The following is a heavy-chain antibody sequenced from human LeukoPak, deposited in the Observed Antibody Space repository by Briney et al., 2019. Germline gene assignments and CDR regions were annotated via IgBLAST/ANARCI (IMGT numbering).Heavy chain of an antibody. Sequence: SETLSLTCTVSGYSISSGYYWGWIRQPPGKGLEWIGSIYHSGSTYYNPSLKSRVTISVDTSKNQFSLKLSSVTAADTAVYYCARSAGIAVAGTGYMDVWGKGTTVTVSS. V-gene: IGHV4-38-2*02. CDR3: ARSAGIAVAGTGYMDV. CDR2: IYHSGST. D-gene: IGHD6-19*01. CDR1: GYSISSGYY. J-gene: IGHJ6*03.